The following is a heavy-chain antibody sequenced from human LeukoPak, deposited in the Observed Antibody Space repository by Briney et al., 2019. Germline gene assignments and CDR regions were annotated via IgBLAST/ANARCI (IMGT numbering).Heavy chain of an antibody. D-gene: IGHD3-22*01. CDR3: AKDLGTYYYDSSGYLLFDY. V-gene: IGHV3-11*01. CDR2: ISSSGSTI. CDR1: GFTFSDYY. Sequence: GGSLRLSCAASGFTFSDYYMSWIRQAPGKGLEWVSYISSSGSTIYYADSVKGRFTISRDNSKNTLYLQMNSLRAEDTAVYYCAKDLGTYYYDSSGYLLFDYWGQGTLVTVSS. J-gene: IGHJ4*02.